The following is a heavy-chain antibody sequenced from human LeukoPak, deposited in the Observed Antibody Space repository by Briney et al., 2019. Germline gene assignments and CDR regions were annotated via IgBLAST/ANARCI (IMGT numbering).Heavy chain of an antibody. CDR2: ISSSSSYI. J-gene: IGHJ4*02. D-gene: IGHD4-23*01. V-gene: IGHV3-21*01. CDR1: GFTFSSYS. Sequence: GGSLRLSCAASGFTFSSYSMNWVRQAPGKGLEWVSSISSSSSYIYYADSVKGRFTISRDNAKNSLYLQMNSLRAEDTAVCYCATYDYGGKEEPDETRHWGQGTLVTVSS. CDR3: ATYDYGGKEEPDETRH.